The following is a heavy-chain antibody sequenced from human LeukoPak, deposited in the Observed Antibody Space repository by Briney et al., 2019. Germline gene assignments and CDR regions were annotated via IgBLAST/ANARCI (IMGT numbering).Heavy chain of an antibody. CDR3: AIQSYYYDSSFDY. V-gene: IGHV4-39*07. CDR2: IYYSGST. Sequence: PSETLSLTCTVSGGSISSSSYYWGWIRQPPGKGLEWIGSIYYSGSTYYNPSLKRRVTISVDTSKNQFSLKLSPVTAADTAVYYCAIQSYYYDSSFDYWGQGTLVTVSS. D-gene: IGHD3-22*01. CDR1: GGSISSSSYY. J-gene: IGHJ4*02.